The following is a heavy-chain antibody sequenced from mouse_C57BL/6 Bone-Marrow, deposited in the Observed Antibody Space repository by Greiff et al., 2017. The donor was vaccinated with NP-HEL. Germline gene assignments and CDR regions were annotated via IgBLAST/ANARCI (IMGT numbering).Heavy chain of an antibody. J-gene: IGHJ1*03. D-gene: IGHD1-1*01. CDR1: GYTFTDYE. CDR3: TVVAPYWYFDV. V-gene: IGHV1-15*01. CDR2: IDPETGGT. Sequence: QVQLQQSGAELVRPGASVTLSCKASGYTFTDYEMHWVKQTPVHGLEWIGAIDPETGGTAYNQKFKDKAILTADKSSSTAYMELRSLTSEDSAVYYCTVVAPYWYFDVWGTGTTVTVSS.